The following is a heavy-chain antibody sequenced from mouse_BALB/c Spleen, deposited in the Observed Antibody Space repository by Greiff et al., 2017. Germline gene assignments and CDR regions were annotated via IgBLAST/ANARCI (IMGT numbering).Heavy chain of an antibody. CDR3: TRLDGGFAY. CDR1: GYTFTSYY. CDR2: INPSNGGT. Sequence: QVQLQQPGAELVKPGASVKLSCKASGYTFTSYYMYWVKQRPGQGLEWIGGINPSNGGTNFNEKFKSKATLTVDKSSSTAYMQLSSLTSEDSAVYYCTRLDGGFAYRGQGTLVTVSA. V-gene: IGHV1S81*02. J-gene: IGHJ3*01. D-gene: IGHD2-3*01.